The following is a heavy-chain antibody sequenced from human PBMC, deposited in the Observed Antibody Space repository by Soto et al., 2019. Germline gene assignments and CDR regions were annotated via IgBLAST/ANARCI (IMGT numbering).Heavy chain of an antibody. CDR2: IYHSGTT. Sequence: QLLLQESGSGLVKPSQTLSLTCAVSGGSVSSGDDSWSWIRQPPGRGLEWIGYIYHSGTTYYNPSLKSRVTISLDRSKNQFSLKLRSVTAADTAVYFCATMRIEAFHIWGQGTMVTVSS. J-gene: IGHJ3*02. V-gene: IGHV4-30-2*01. CDR1: GGSVSSGDDS. CDR3: ATMRIEAFHI.